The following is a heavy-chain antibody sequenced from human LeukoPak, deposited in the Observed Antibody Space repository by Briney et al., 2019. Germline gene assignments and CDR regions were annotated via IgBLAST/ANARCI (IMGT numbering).Heavy chain of an antibody. V-gene: IGHV4-30-4*08. D-gene: IGHD1-26*01. J-gene: IGHJ6*02. CDR3: ARGDVGATLDFYYFDMDV. CDR2: IYYSGST. CDR1: VDSISNSYYY. Sequence: SATLSLTWTVSVDSISNSYYYWGWVRQPPGKGLEWIGYIYYSGSTYYNPSLKSRVTISVDTSKNQFSLKLSSVTAADTAVYYCARGDVGATLDFYYFDMDVWGRGTTVTVSS.